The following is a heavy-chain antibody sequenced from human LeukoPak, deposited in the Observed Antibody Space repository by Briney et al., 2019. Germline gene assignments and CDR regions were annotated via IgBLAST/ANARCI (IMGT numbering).Heavy chain of an antibody. Sequence: XGSLRLSCAASGFTFSSYGMHWVRQAPGKGLEWVAVISYDGSNKYYADSVKGRFTISGDNSKNTLYLQMNSLGAEDTAVYYCAKESVAGIYYFDYWGQGTLVTVSS. CDR1: GFTFSSYG. V-gene: IGHV3-30*18. J-gene: IGHJ4*02. D-gene: IGHD6-19*01. CDR2: ISYDGSNK. CDR3: AKESVAGIYYFDY.